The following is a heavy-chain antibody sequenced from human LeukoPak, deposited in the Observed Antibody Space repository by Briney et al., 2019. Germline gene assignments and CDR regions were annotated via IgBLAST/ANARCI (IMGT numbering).Heavy chain of an antibody. V-gene: IGHV3-7*01. CDR1: EFTFSRYW. Sequence: GGSLRLSCAASEFTFSRYWMTWVRQAPGKGLEWAANIKKDGSDKNYVDSVKGRFTISRDNAKNSLYLQMNSLRVEDTAVYYCARDASDENGSSSRIHLDLWGRGRLVTVSS. D-gene: IGHD6-6*01. CDR3: ARDASDENGSSSRIHLDL. CDR2: IKKDGSDK. J-gene: IGHJ5*02.